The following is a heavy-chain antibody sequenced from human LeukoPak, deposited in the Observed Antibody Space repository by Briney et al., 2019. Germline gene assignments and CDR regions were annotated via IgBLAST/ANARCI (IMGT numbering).Heavy chain of an antibody. CDR2: INHSGST. J-gene: IGHJ5*02. CDR1: GGSFSGYY. V-gene: IGHV4-34*01. D-gene: IGHD5-12*01. Sequence: SETLSLTCAVYGGSFSGYYWSWIRQPPGKGLEWIGEINHSGSTNYNPSLKSRVTISVDTSKNQFSLKLSSVTAADTAVYYCARADVFYSGYAPWGQGTLVTVSS. CDR3: ARADVFYSGYAP.